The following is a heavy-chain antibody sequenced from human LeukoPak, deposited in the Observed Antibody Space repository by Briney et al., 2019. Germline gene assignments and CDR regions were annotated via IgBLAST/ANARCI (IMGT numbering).Heavy chain of an antibody. CDR1: GFTFSSYA. J-gene: IGHJ6*02. CDR2: ISYDGSNK. Sequence: GRSLRLSCAASGFTFSSYAVHWVRQAPGKGLEWVAVISYDGSNKYYADSVRGRFTISRDNSKNTLYLQMNSLRAEDTAVYYCARDRIRPKRYGMDVWGQGTTVTVSS. V-gene: IGHV3-30-3*01. CDR3: ARDRIRPKRYGMDV.